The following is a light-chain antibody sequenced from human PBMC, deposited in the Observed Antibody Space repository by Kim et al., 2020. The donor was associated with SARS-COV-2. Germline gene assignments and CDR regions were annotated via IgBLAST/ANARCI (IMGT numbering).Light chain of an antibody. Sequence: ASIGGSVTITCRASQGVTTYLAWFQQKPGKAPKSLIYAASNLQSGVPSRFSGSGSGTDFTLTIDSLQPEDYATYYCQQYDSYPLTFGGGTKVDIK. CDR3: QQYDSYPLT. V-gene: IGKV1-16*01. J-gene: IGKJ4*01. CDR1: QGVTTY. CDR2: AAS.